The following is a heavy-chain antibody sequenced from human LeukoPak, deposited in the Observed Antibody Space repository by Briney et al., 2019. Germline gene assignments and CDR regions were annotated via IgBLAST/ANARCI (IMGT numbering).Heavy chain of an antibody. CDR3: VRDGSSWSFDY. D-gene: IGHD6-13*01. CDR2: ISSSGGST. V-gene: IGHV3-23*01. J-gene: IGHJ4*02. CDR1: GFTFSSYA. Sequence: GGSLRLSCAASGFTFSSYAMSWVRQAPGKGLEWVSAISSSGGSTYYADSVKGRFTISRDNSKNTLYLQMNSLRAEDTAVYYCVRDGSSWSFDYWGQGTLVTVSS.